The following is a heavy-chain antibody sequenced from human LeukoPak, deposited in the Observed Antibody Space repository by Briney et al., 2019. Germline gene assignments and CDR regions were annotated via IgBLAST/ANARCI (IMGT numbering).Heavy chain of an antibody. J-gene: IGHJ6*03. V-gene: IGHV4-38-2*02. Sequence: SETLSLTCTVSGYSISSGYYWGWIRQPPGKGLEWIGSIYHSGSTYYNPSLKSRVTISVDTSKNQFSLKLSSVTAADTAVYYCARDWGVSARPGYMDVWGKGTTVTVSS. CDR1: GYSISSGYY. CDR3: ARDWGVSARPGYMDV. D-gene: IGHD6-6*01. CDR2: IYHSGST.